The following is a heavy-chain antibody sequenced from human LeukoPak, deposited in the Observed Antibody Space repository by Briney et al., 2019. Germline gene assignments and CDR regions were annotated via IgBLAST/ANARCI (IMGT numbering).Heavy chain of an antibody. Sequence: LNPSETLSVTCAVYGGSFSGYYWSWIRQPPGKGLESIGGINHSGSTNYNPSLKSRVTISADTSKNQFSLKLSSVTAADTAVYYCARVYSGTYYYYYMDVWGKGTTVTVSS. CDR3: ARVYSGTYYYYYMDV. D-gene: IGHD1-26*01. J-gene: IGHJ6*03. CDR2: INHSGST. CDR1: GGSFSGYY. V-gene: IGHV4-34*01.